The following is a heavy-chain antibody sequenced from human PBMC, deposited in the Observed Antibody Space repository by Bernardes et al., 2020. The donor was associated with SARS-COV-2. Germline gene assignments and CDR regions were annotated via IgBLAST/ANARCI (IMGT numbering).Heavy chain of an antibody. CDR3: AKGPYYYGTGSYSHSLDV. V-gene: IGHV5-51*01. D-gene: IGHD3-10*01. CDR2: IYPGDSDT. J-gene: IGHJ4*02. Sequence: GESLQISCQASGYSFSNYWIAWVRQMPVKGLVWMGIIYPGDSDTRYSPSLRGKITISADRSSNTANLQWDSLKASDTAIYYCAKGPYYYGTGSYSHSLDVWGQGTVVTVSS. CDR1: GYSFSNYW.